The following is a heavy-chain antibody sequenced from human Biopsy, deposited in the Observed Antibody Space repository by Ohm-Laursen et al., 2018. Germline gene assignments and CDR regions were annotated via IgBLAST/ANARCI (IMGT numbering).Heavy chain of an antibody. CDR2: LSYTGYT. D-gene: IGHD4-23*01. Sequence: GTLSLTCIVSGGSFTGHYWSWIRQPPGKGLEWIGHLSYTGYTSYNASLKSRVTISVDTSRNHFSLRLSSLTAADTAVYYCARGSNDFGGLYFPRWGQGTLLTVSS. CDR1: GGSFTGHY. CDR3: ARGSNDFGGLYFPR. V-gene: IGHV4-59*11. J-gene: IGHJ4*02.